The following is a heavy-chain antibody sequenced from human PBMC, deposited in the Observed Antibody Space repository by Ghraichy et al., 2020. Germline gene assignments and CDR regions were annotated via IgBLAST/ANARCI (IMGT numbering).Heavy chain of an antibody. J-gene: IGHJ3*02. CDR3: ARVTMIVVALGAFDI. CDR2: IYHSGST. D-gene: IGHD3-22*01. Sequence: TLSLTCAVSGGAISSSNWWSWVRQPPGKGLEWIGEIYHSGSTNYNSSLKSRVTISVDKSKSQFSLKLSSVTAADTAVYYCARVTMIVVALGAFDIWGQGTMVTVSS. V-gene: IGHV4-4*02. CDR1: GGAISSSNW.